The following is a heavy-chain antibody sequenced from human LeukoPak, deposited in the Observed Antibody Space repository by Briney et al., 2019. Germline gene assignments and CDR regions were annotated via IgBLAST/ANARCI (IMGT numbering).Heavy chain of an antibody. CDR3: ARGGDDYYDSSGYFDY. CDR1: GGSISSGDNY. CDR2: IYYSGST. Sequence: PSETLSLTCTVSGGSISSGDNYWSWIRQHPGKGLEWIRYIYYSGSTYYNPSLKSRVTISVDTSKNQFSLKLSSVTAADTAVYYCARGGDDYYDSSGYFDYWGQGTLVTVSS. V-gene: IGHV4-31*03. D-gene: IGHD3-22*01. J-gene: IGHJ4*02.